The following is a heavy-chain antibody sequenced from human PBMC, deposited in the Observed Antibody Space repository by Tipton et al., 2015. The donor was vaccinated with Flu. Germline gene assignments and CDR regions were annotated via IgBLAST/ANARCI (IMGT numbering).Heavy chain of an antibody. Sequence: LRLSCAASGFSFSTYAMTWVRQPPGKGLEWIGEINHSGRTNYNPSLKSRATISADTSKNQFFLTLNPVTAADTAVYYCATKFANWGVWEPRDYWGQGTLVTVSS. CDR2: INHSGRT. D-gene: IGHD7-27*01. CDR3: ATKFANWGVWEPRDY. J-gene: IGHJ4*02. CDR1: GFSFSTYA. V-gene: IGHV4-34*01.